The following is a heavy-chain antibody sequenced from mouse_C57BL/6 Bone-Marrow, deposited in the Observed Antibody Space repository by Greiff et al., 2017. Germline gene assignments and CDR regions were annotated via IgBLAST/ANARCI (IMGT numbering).Heavy chain of an antibody. CDR2: IYPRSGNT. Sequence: VQLVESGAELARPGASVKLSCKASGYTFTSYGISWVKQRTGQGLEWIGEIYPRSGNTYYNEKFKGKATLTADKSSSTAYMELRSLTSEDSAVYFCARGDYYGSSYWFAYWGQGTLVTVSA. D-gene: IGHD1-1*01. CDR3: ARGDYYGSSYWFAY. J-gene: IGHJ3*01. CDR1: GYTFTSYG. V-gene: IGHV1-81*01.